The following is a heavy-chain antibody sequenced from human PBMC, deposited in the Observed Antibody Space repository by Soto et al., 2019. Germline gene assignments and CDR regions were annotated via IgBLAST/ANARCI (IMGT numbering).Heavy chain of an antibody. CDR3: AKGYGGQRLTRGDAFDI. Sequence: GGSLRLSCAASGFTFSSYGMHWVRQAPGKGLEWVTFISYDGSNKDYAESVKGRFTISRDNSKNTLYLQMNSLRAEDRAVYYCAKGYGGQRLTRGDAFDIWGQGTMVTVSS. CDR2: ISYDGSNK. CDR1: GFTFSSYG. J-gene: IGHJ3*02. D-gene: IGHD6-25*01. V-gene: IGHV3-30*18.